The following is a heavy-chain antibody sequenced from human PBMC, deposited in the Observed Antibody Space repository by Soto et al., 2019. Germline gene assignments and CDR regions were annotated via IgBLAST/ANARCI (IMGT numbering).Heavy chain of an antibody. V-gene: IGHV2-5*02. CDR2: IYWDDDK. Sequence: QITLKESGPTLVKPTQTLTLTCTFSGFSLSTSGVGVGWIRQPPGKALEWLALIYWDDDKRYSPSLKSRLTITKDTSKNQVVLTMTNMDPVDTATYCCARMTTVTTSFDYWGQGTLVTVSS. J-gene: IGHJ4*02. D-gene: IGHD4-17*01. CDR3: ARMTTVTTSFDY. CDR1: GFSLSTSGVG.